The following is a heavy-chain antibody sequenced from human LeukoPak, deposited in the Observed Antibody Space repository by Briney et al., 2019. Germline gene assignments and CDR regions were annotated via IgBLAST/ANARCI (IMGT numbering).Heavy chain of an antibody. J-gene: IGHJ6*02. CDR1: GFTFSSYW. CDR2: IKQDGSEK. Sequence: PGGSLRLSCAASGFTFSSYWMSWLRQAPGKGLEWVANIKQDGSEKYYVDSVKGRFTISRDNAKNSLYLQMNSLRAEDTAVYYCARDPGRYYYYGMDVWGQGTTVTVSS. V-gene: IGHV3-7*01. CDR3: ARDPGRYYYYGMDV. D-gene: IGHD1-14*01.